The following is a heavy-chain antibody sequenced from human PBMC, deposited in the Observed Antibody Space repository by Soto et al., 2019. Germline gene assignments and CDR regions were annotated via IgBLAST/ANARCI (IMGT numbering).Heavy chain of an antibody. CDR3: ALATIDPVAYNWFDP. D-gene: IGHD5-12*01. J-gene: IGHJ5*02. CDR1: GGTFSSYA. V-gene: IGHV1-69*06. Sequence: SVKVSCKASGGTFSSYAISWVRQAPGQGLEWMGGIIPIFGTANYVQKFQGRVTITADKSTSTAYMELSSLRSEDTAVYYCALATIDPVAYNWFDPWGQGTLVTVSS. CDR2: IIPIFGTA.